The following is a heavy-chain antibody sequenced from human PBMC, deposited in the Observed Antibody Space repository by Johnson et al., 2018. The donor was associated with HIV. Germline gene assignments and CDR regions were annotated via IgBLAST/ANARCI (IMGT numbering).Heavy chain of an antibody. CDR2: ISSDGNRE. V-gene: IGHV3-30-3*01. Sequence: VQLVESGGGMVQPGRSLRLSCVASGFTFSYSAFHWVRQAPGEGLEWVALISSDGNREHYADSLKGRFTISRDSSKDTLYVQMNSLRGEDTAVYYCARDPDPFREYHGDAFDIWGQGTMVTVSS. CDR3: ARDPDPFREYHGDAFDI. J-gene: IGHJ3*02. CDR1: GFTFSYSA. D-gene: IGHD3-10*01.